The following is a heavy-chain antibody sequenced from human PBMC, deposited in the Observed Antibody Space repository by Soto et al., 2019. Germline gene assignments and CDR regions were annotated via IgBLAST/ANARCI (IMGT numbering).Heavy chain of an antibody. CDR3: ARASWKFADPYNFDY. D-gene: IGHD1-1*01. Sequence: LKISCTGYGYNFATYGIGWVRQMTGKSLEWMGIIYPGDFGNRYSPSFKRQVTISVDKSISTAYLQWSSLKASDTAVYYCARASWKFADPYNFDYWGQGTQVTVSS. CDR1: GYNFATYG. V-gene: IGHV5-51*01. CDR2: IYPGDFGN. J-gene: IGHJ4*02.